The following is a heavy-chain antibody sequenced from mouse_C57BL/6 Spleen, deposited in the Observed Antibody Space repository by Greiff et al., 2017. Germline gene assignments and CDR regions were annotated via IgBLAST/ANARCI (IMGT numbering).Heavy chain of an antibody. CDR3: AREESSSYDYYAMDY. CDR2: ISYDGSN. Sequence: EVKLMESGPGLVKPSQSLSLTCSVTGYSITSGYYWNWIRQFPGNKLEWMGYISYDGSNNYNPSLKNRISITRDTSKNQFFLKLNSVTTEDTATYYCAREESSSYDYYAMDYWGQGTSVTVSS. CDR1: GYSITSGYY. V-gene: IGHV3-6*01. D-gene: IGHD1-1*01. J-gene: IGHJ4*01.